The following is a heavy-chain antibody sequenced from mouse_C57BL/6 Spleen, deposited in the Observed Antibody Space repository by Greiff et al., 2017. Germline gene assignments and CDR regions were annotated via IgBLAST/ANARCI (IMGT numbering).Heavy chain of an antibody. D-gene: IGHD1-1*01. J-gene: IGHJ4*01. V-gene: IGHV1-59*01. CDR1: GYTFTSYW. Sequence: QVQLQPPGAELVRPGTSVTLSCKASGYTFTSYWMHWVKQRPGQGLEWIGVIDPSDSYTNYNQKFKGKATLTVDTSSSTAYMQLSSRTSEDSAVYYCALLGYAMDYWGQGTSVTVSS. CDR2: IDPSDSYT. CDR3: ALLGYAMDY.